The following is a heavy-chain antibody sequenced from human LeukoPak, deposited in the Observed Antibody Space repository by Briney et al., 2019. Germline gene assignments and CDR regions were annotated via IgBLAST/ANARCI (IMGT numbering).Heavy chain of an antibody. Sequence: SETLSLTCAVSGGSISSGGYSWRWIRQPPGKGLEWIGYIYHSGSTYYNPSLKSRVTISVDRSKNQFSLKLSSVTAADTAVYYCARGRNYYGMDVWGQGTTVTVSS. V-gene: IGHV4-30-2*01. CDR1: GGSISSGGYS. CDR2: IYHSGST. CDR3: ARGRNYYGMDV. J-gene: IGHJ6*02.